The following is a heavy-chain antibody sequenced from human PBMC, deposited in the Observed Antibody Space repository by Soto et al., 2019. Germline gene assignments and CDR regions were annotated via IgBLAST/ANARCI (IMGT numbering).Heavy chain of an antibody. CDR1: GFTFNTYA. J-gene: IGHJ5*02. V-gene: IGHV3-23*01. CDR3: APDGGGSEMFGQ. CDR2: IDKSGGST. D-gene: IGHD3-16*01. Sequence: GGSLRLSCAASGFTFNTYAMSWVRQAPGKGLEWVSTIDKSGGSTYYADSVKGRFTISRDNSKNTMSLQMISLRVEDTAVYYWAPDGGGSEMFGQWGQGTQVTVSS.